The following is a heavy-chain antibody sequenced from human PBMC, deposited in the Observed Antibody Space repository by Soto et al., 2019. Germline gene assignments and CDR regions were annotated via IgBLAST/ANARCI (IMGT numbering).Heavy chain of an antibody. D-gene: IGHD3-10*01. Sequence: GGGLRLSCAAYGFTVSSNYMSCFRQASGKGLEWVSVIYSGGSTYYADAVKGRFTISRDNSKNTLYLQMNSLRAEDTAVYYCARDMVRGMDVWGQGTTVTVSS. CDR1: GFTVSSNY. J-gene: IGHJ6*02. CDR3: ARDMVRGMDV. V-gene: IGHV3-66*01. CDR2: IYSGGST.